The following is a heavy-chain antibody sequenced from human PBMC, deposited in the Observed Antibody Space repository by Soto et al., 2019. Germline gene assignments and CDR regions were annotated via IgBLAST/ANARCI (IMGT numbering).Heavy chain of an antibody. Sequence: QMQLVQSGAEVKKPGSSVKVSCKASRDTFSSFGLSWVRQAPGQGLEWMGGIIPMLATANYAQKFQGRVTINADDSTSTAYMDLSSLRSEDTAVYYCARDSGTRVTGFLEPWGQGTLVTVSS. D-gene: IGHD4-4*01. J-gene: IGHJ5*02. CDR2: IIPMLATA. V-gene: IGHV1-69*01. CDR1: RDTFSSFG. CDR3: ARDSGTRVTGFLEP.